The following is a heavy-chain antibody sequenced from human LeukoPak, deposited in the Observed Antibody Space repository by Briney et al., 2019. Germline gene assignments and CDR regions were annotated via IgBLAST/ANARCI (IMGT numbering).Heavy chain of an antibody. J-gene: IGHJ3*02. CDR1: GFTFSSYA. CDR3: ARGYCSGGSCYFWNDGAFDI. CDR2: ISGSGGST. V-gene: IGHV3-23*01. Sequence: GGSLRLSCAASGFTFSSYAMSWVRQAPGKGLEWVSAISGSGGSTYYADSVKGRFTISRDSSKNTLYLQMNSLRAEDTAVYYCARGYCSGGSCYFWNDGAFDIWGQGTMVTVSS. D-gene: IGHD2-15*01.